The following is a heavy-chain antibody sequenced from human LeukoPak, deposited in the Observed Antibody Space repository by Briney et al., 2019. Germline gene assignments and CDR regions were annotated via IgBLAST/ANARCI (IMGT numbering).Heavy chain of an antibody. CDR2: IYYSGST. V-gene: IGHV4-59*08. Sequence: SETLSLTCTVSGGSLSTYYWSWIRQPPGKGLEWIGHIYYSGSTSYNPSLKSRVTISVDTSTNQFSLRLSSVTAADTAIYYCARQYDFWSGFHFDYWGQGTQVTVSS. D-gene: IGHD3-3*01. J-gene: IGHJ4*02. CDR3: ARQYDFWSGFHFDY. CDR1: GGSLSTYY.